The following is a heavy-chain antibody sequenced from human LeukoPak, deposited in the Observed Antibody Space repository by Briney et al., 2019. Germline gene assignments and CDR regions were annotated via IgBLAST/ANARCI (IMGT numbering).Heavy chain of an antibody. CDR3: ASGEYYDILTGYSYYFDY. CDR2: IIPIFGTA. J-gene: IGHJ4*02. CDR1: GGTFSSYA. V-gene: IGHV1-69*13. Sequence: SVKVSCKASGGTFSSYASSWVRQAPGQGLEWMGGIIPIFGTANYAQKFQGRVTITADESTSTAYMELSSLRSEDTAVYYCASGEYYDILTGYSYYFDYWGQGTLVTVSS. D-gene: IGHD3-9*01.